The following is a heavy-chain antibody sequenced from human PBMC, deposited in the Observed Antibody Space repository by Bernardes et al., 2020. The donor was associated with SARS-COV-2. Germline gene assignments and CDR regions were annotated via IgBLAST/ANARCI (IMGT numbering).Heavy chain of an antibody. CDR1: GYTLTELS. CDR3: ATESMKAQQPQKAVYYGMDV. J-gene: IGHJ6*02. D-gene: IGHD6-13*01. V-gene: IGHV1-24*01. CDR2: FDPEDGET. Sequence: ASVKVSCKVSGYTLTELSMHWVRQAPGKGLEWMGGFDPEDGETIYAQKFQGRVTMTEDTSTDTAYMELSSLRSEDTAVYYCATESMKAQQPQKAVYYGMDVWGQGTTVTVSS.